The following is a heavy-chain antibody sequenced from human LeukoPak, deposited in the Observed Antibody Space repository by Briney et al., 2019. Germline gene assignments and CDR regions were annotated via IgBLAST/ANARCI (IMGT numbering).Heavy chain of an antibody. CDR3: ARNLYYDSSGYYGGEMDY. Sequence: GGSLRLSCAASGFTFSSYSMNWVRQAPGKGLEWVSSISSSSSYIYYADSVKGRFTISRDNAKNSLYLQMNSLRAEDTAAYYCARNLYYDSSGYYGGEMDYWGQGTLVTVSS. D-gene: IGHD3-22*01. V-gene: IGHV3-21*01. CDR1: GFTFSSYS. J-gene: IGHJ4*02. CDR2: ISSSSSYI.